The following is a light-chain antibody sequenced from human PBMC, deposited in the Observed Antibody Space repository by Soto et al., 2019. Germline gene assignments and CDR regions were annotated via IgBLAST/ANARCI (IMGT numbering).Light chain of an antibody. CDR2: GTS. CDR1: QSIRTY. CDR3: QQSYSSSWT. Sequence: IPIAQFPSPPFSSLGGRVTITFRASQSIRTYLNWYQQKPGKAPNLLIYGTSGVHSGVPSRFSGSGSGTDFNLTISSLQREDFATYYCQQSYSSSWTFGQGTKVDI. J-gene: IGKJ1*01. V-gene: IGKV1-39*01.